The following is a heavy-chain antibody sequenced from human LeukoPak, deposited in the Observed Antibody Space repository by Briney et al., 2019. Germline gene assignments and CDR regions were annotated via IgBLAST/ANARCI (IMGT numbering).Heavy chain of an antibody. D-gene: IGHD6-13*01. CDR3: ARGTFIAAAVGNWFDP. CDR1: GYTFTSYY. CDR2: INPSGGST. J-gene: IGHJ5*02. Sequence: ASVKVSCKASGYTFTSYYMHWVRQAPGQGLEWMGIINPSGGSTSYAQKFQGRVTMTRDTSISTAYMELSRLRSDDTAVYYCARGTFIAAAVGNWFDPWGQGTLVTVSS. V-gene: IGHV1-46*01.